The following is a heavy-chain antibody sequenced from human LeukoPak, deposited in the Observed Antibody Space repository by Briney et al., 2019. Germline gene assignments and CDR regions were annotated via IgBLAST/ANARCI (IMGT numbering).Heavy chain of an antibody. J-gene: IGHJ4*02. V-gene: IGHV3-30-3*01. D-gene: IGHD2/OR15-2a*01. Sequence: PGRSLRLSCAASGFTFSSYAMYWVRQAPGKGLEWLAFISYDGSNRYYGDSAKGRFTISRDNSKNTLYLQMNSLRPEDTAVYFCARDFMSWSMDYWGQGTLVTVSS. CDR3: ARDFMSWSMDY. CDR1: GFTFSSYA. CDR2: ISYDGSNR.